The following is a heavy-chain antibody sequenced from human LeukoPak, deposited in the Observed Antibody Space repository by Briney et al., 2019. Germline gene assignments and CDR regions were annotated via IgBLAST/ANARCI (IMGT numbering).Heavy chain of an antibody. CDR2: ISSSSSYI. CDR3: ARMALFGR. J-gene: IGHJ4*02. CDR1: GFTFSSYS. V-gene: IGHV3-21*01. D-gene: IGHD3-10*01. Sequence: PGGSLRLSCAASGFTFSSYSLNWLRQAPGKGLEWVSSISSSSSYIYYADSVKGRFTISRDNAKNSLYLQMNSLSAEDTAVYYCARMALFGRWGQGTLVTVSS.